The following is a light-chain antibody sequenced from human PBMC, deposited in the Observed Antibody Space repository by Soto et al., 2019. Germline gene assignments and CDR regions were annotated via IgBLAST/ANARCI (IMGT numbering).Light chain of an antibody. CDR1: SSNIGAGYD. Sequence: SVLTQPPPVSGAPGQRVTISCSAGSSNIGAGYDLQWYQQLPGTAPKLLIYGNNNRPSGVPDRFSGSKSGASASLAITGLQAEDEADYYCQSYDGRLSGHVFATGTKLTVL. J-gene: IGLJ1*01. V-gene: IGLV1-40*01. CDR2: GNN. CDR3: QSYDGRLSGHV.